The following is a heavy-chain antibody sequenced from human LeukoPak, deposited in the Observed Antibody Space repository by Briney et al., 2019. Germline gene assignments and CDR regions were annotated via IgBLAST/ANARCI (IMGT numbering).Heavy chain of an antibody. J-gene: IGHJ3*02. CDR3: AKDGNYWVADDI. V-gene: IGHV3-30*02. D-gene: IGHD2-21*02. CDR2: IRYDGSNK. Sequence: GGSLRLSCAASGFTFSSYGMHWVRQAPGKGLEWVAFIRYDGSNKYYADSVKGRFTVSRDNSKNTLYLQMSSLRGEDTATYYCAKDGNYWVADDIWGQGTVVTVSS. CDR1: GFTFSSYG.